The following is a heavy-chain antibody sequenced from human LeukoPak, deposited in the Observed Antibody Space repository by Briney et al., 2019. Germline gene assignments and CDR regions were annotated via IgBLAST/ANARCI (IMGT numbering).Heavy chain of an antibody. V-gene: IGHV4-34*01. J-gene: IGHJ4*02. CDR3: ARTVSGYDSPFDY. CDR2: INHSGNS. D-gene: IGHD5-12*01. Sequence: SETLSLTCAVSGGSVSGFYWSWIRQFPGKGLEWIAEINHSGNSNYNPALKSRVTVSVDTSKNQFSLKLSSVTAVDTAVYYCARTVSGYDSPFDYWGQGTLVTVSS. CDR1: GGSVSGFY.